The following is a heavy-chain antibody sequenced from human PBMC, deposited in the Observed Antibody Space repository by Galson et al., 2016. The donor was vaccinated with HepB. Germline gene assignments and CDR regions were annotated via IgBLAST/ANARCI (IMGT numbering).Heavy chain of an antibody. CDR1: GGYIGSYY. J-gene: IGHJ4*02. V-gene: IGHV4-59*01. Sequence: ETLSLTCSVSGGYIGSYYWTWIRQPPGKGLEWIGYIFHSGNSEYNPSLKSRASMSVDTSKNQFSLTLTSVTAADPAVYFCARAVVSQGLEKWGQGTLVTVSS. CDR2: IFHSGNS. CDR3: ARAVVSQGLEK. D-gene: IGHD2-15*01.